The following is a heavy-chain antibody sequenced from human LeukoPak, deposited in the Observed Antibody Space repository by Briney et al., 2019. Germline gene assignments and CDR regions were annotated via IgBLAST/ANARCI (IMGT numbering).Heavy chain of an antibody. CDR3: ARSDGYGLVGI. J-gene: IGHJ3*02. V-gene: IGHV4-39*07. CDR2: ICSSGST. D-gene: IGHD3-10*01. Sequence: SETLSLTCSVSGVSISSGSNYWGWFRQPPGKTLEWIGSICSSGSTYYNPSLKSRVIILIDTTKNHFSLNLSSVTAADTAVYYCARSDGYGLVGIWGQGTMVTVSS. CDR1: GVSISSGSNY.